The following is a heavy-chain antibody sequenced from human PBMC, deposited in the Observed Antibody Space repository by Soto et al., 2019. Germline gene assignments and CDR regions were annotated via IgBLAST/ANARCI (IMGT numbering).Heavy chain of an antibody. D-gene: IGHD1-26*01. J-gene: IGHJ6*02. V-gene: IGHV1-18*04. Sequence: ASGKVSFRASGYTFTSYGISWVRQAPGQGLEWMGWISAYNGNTNYAQKLQGRVTMTTDTSTSTAYMELRSLRSDDTAVYYCAREGWELLGYYYYGMDVWGQGTTVTVSS. CDR1: GYTFTSYG. CDR2: ISAYNGNT. CDR3: AREGWELLGYYYYGMDV.